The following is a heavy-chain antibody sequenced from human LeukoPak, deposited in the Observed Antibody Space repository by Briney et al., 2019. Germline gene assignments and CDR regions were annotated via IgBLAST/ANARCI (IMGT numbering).Heavy chain of an antibody. CDR1: GGSISSYY. CDR3: ARLYGGNSGY. Sequence: RTSETLSLTCTVSGGSISSYYWSWIRQPPGKGLEWIGYIYYSGSTNYNPSLKSRVTISVDTSKNQFSLKLSSVTAADTAVYYCARLYGGNSGYWGQGTLVTVSS. V-gene: IGHV4-59*12. J-gene: IGHJ4*02. CDR2: IYYSGST. D-gene: IGHD4-23*01.